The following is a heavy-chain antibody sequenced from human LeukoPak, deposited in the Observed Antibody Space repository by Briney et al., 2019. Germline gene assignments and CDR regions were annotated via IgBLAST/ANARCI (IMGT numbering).Heavy chain of an antibody. CDR1: SGSISSGTFY. J-gene: IGHJ5*02. D-gene: IGHD1-26*01. V-gene: IGHV4-39*07. CDR3: ARSSGSYRP. CDR2: LIHTGGT. Sequence: SETLSLTCTVSSGSISSGTFYWDWIRQTPGKGLEWIISLIHTGGTYYNPSLRSRVTTSVDTSKNQFSLKLHSVTAADTAVYYCARSSGSYRPWGQGTLVTVSS.